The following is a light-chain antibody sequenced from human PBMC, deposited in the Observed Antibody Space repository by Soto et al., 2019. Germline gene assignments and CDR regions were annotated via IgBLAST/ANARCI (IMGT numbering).Light chain of an antibody. CDR3: QHYSSSPPAIT. CDR2: VAS. CDR1: QSVTSGY. J-gene: IGKJ5*01. Sequence: EILMTQYPGTLSLSPGERATLSCRASQSVTSGYLAWYQQQPNQAPSLLIYVASYRATGIPDRLSCGGSGTDFTLTLSRLEPQAFAVYYCQHYSSSPPAITFGQGTRLEIK. V-gene: IGKV3-20*01.